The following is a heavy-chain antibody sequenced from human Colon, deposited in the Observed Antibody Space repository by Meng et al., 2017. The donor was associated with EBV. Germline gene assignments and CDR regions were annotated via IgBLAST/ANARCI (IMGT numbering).Heavy chain of an antibody. Sequence: VRRKGSGPGLVKPSQTLSLTCTVSGGSVSSGGYYWTWIRQHPGKGLEWFGHIYYSGSTFYNPSLKRRVIISIDTSKNQFSLNLRSVTAADTAVYYCARVSSGWDYFDYWGQGTLVTVSS. V-gene: IGHV4-31*03. CDR2: IYYSGST. D-gene: IGHD6-19*01. CDR1: GGSVSSGGYY. J-gene: IGHJ4*02. CDR3: ARVSSGWDYFDY.